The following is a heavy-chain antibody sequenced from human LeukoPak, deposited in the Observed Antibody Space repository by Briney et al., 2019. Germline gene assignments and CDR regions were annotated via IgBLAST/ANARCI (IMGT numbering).Heavy chain of an antibody. J-gene: IGHJ6*04. CDR3: ITPDKPLGYCSGGSCSLGCS. CDR1: GFSFSSYA. CDR2: MSSSDDGR. Sequence: PGGSLRLSCATSGFSFSSYAMSWVRQAPGKGLEWVSAMSSSDDGRYYAASVRGRFTISRDTSRSTLYLQMNSLKTEDTAVYYCITPDKPLGYCSGGSCSLGCSWGKGTTVTISS. V-gene: IGHV3-23*01. D-gene: IGHD2-15*01.